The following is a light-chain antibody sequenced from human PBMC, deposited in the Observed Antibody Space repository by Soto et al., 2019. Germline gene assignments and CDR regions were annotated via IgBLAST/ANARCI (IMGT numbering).Light chain of an antibody. CDR3: QQTYSTIFT. V-gene: IGKV1-39*01. CDR2: TTT. Sequence: DIQMTQSPSSLSASVGDRVTITCRASQSIGRYLNWYQQKPGKAPSLLISTTTTLQSGVPSRFSGSGSGTDFTLTITSLQPEDFATYYCQQTYSTIFTFGPGTKVDIK. J-gene: IGKJ3*01. CDR1: QSIGRY.